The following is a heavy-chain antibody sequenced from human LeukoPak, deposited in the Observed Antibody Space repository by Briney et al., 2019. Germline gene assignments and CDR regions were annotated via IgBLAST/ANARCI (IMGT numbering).Heavy chain of an antibody. CDR3: ASPPWATGLANY. J-gene: IGHJ4*02. CDR1: GFSFSSYW. CDR2: IKNDGSET. D-gene: IGHD3-9*01. V-gene: IGHV3-7*01. Sequence: GGSLRLSCTASGFSFSSYWMCWVRQAPGKGLEYVADIKNDGSETRYVDSVKGRFTISRDNAKNSLHLQMNSLRVEDTGVYHCASPPWATGLANYWGQGSLVTVSS.